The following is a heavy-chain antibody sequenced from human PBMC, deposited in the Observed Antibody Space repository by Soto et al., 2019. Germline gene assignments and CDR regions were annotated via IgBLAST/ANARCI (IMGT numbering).Heavy chain of an antibody. CDR1: GFTFSSYG. CDR2: IWYDGSNK. J-gene: IGHJ6*02. Sequence: QVQLVESGGGVVQPGRSLRLSCAASGFTFSSYGMHWVRQAPGKGLEWVAVIWYDGSNKYYADSVKGRFTISRDNSKNTLYLQMNSLRAEDTAVYYCAREIGYAGVGYYYGMDVWGQGTTVTVSS. V-gene: IGHV3-33*01. CDR3: AREIGYAGVGYYYGMDV. D-gene: IGHD5-12*01.